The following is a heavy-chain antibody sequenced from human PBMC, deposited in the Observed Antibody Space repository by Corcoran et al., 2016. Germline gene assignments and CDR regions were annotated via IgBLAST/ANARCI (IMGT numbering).Heavy chain of an antibody. CDR1: GFTFRSYG. V-gene: IGHV3-30*03. D-gene: IGHD6-13*01. CDR3: ARDLSSSGSIDY. J-gene: IGHJ4*02. Sequence: QVQLVESGGGVVQPGRSLRLSCAASGFTFRSYGMHWVRQAPGKGLEWVAVISYDGSNKYYADSVKGRFTISRDNSKNTLYLQMNSLRAEDTAVYYCARDLSSSGSIDYGGQGTLVTVSS. CDR2: ISYDGSNK.